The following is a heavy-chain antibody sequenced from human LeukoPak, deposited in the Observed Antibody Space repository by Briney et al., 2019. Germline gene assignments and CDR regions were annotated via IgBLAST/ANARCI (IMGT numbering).Heavy chain of an antibody. CDR2: IGGSGESI. V-gene: IGHV3-23*01. J-gene: IGHJ6*03. Sequence: PGGSLRLSCAASGFTFSNYAMSWVRQAPGKGLEWVSGIGGSGESIYYADSVKGRFVISRDYLKNMVYLQMSSLRAEDTAIYYCSKQSGGWLQGYMDVWGKGTTVIISS. CDR3: SKQSGGWLQGYMDV. D-gene: IGHD5-24*01. CDR1: GFTFSNYA.